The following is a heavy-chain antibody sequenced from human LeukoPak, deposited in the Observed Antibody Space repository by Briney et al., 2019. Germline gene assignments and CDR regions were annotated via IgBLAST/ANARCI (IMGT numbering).Heavy chain of an antibody. D-gene: IGHD1-26*01. CDR2: IYYSGST. Sequence: PSETLSLTCTVSGGSISSYYWSWIRQPPGKGLEWIGYIYYSGSTNYDPSLKSRVTISVDTSKNQFSLKLSSVTAADTAVYYCARPLSGSYWYFDLWGRGTLVTVSS. J-gene: IGHJ2*01. CDR1: GGSISSYY. V-gene: IGHV4-59*08. CDR3: ARPLSGSYWYFDL.